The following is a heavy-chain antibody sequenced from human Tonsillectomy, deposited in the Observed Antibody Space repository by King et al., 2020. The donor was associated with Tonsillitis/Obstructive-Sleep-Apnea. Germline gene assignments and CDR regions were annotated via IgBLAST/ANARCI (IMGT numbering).Heavy chain of an antibody. V-gene: IGHV4-39*01. J-gene: IGHJ4*02. D-gene: IGHD4-17*01. CDR2: IYYSGST. Sequence: QLQESGPGLVKPSETLSLTCTVSGGSISRSSYYWGWIRQPPGKGLEWIGSIYYSGSTYYNPSLKSRVTISVDTSKNQFSLKLSSVTAADTAVYYCARSVMTTVTDREFDYWGQGTLVTVSS. CDR1: GGSISRSSYY. CDR3: ARSVMTTVTDREFDY.